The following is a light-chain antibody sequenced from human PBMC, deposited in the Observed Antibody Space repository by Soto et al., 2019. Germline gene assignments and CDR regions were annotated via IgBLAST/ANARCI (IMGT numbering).Light chain of an antibody. V-gene: IGKV3-20*01. Sequence: EILLTQSPDTLSLSPGERATLPCRASQTVSSNYLAWCQQRPGQAPRLFIYGASTRAAGIPDRFSGSGAGTDFTLTITRLEPEDSAVYFCQQYTGPPTTFGQGTRLEIK. CDR3: QQYTGPPTT. J-gene: IGKJ5*01. CDR1: QTVSSNY. CDR2: GAS.